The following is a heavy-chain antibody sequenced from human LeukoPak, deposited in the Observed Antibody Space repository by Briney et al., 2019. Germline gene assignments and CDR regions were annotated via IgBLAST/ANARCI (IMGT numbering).Heavy chain of an antibody. CDR3: ARGIVVVRLPYFDY. D-gene: IGHD3-22*01. CDR1: GYSISSGYY. V-gene: IGHV4-38-2*02. J-gene: IGHJ4*02. Sequence: SETLSLTCTVSGYSISSGYYWGWIRQPPGQGLEWIGSIYHSGSTYYNPSLKSRVTISVDRSKNQFSLKLSSVTAADTAVYYCARGIVVVRLPYFDYWGQGTLVTVSS. CDR2: IYHSGST.